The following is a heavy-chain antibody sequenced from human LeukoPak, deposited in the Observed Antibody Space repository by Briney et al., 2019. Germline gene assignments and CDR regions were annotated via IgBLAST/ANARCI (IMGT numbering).Heavy chain of an antibody. Sequence: GGSLRLSCAASGFTVSNYYMSWVRQAPGKGLQWVSVIHSGGGTHYADSVKGRFTISRDNSKNTLFLQMNSLTAEDTAVYYCARGFSSDWYGGNWGQGTLVTVSS. CDR1: GFTVSNYY. V-gene: IGHV3-53*01. D-gene: IGHD6-13*01. CDR3: ARGFSSDWYGGN. J-gene: IGHJ4*02. CDR2: IHSGGGT.